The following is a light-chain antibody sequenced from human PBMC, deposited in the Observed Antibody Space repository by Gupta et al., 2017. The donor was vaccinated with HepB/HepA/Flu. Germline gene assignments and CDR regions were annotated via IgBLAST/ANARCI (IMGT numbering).Light chain of an antibody. CDR2: SAS. CDR3: QQRHNRPLT. CDR1: QRISSN. V-gene: IGKV1-39*01. J-gene: IGKJ5*01. Sequence: DIQMTQSPSSLSAFVGDRVTITCRASQRISSNLNWYQQKPGKAPRLLIYSASTLQSGVPSRFSGSGSGTDFTLTISSLQPEDFATYYCQQRHNRPLTFGQGTLME.